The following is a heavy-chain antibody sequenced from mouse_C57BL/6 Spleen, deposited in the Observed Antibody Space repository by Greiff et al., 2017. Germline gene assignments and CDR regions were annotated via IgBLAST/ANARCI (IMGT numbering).Heavy chain of an antibody. V-gene: IGHV14-4*01. CDR1: GFNIKDDY. J-gene: IGHJ1*03. Sequence: VQLQQSGAELVRPGASVKLSCTASGFNIKDDYMHWVKQRPEQGLEWIGWIDPENGDTEYASKFQGKATITADTSSNTAYLQLSSLTSEDTAVYYCTTSERNFDVWGTGTTVTVSS. CDR2: IDPENGDT. CDR3: TTSERNFDV.